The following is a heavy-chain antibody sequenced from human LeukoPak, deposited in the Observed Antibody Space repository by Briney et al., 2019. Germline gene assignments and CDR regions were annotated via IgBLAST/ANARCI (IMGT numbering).Heavy chain of an antibody. CDR2: ISYDGSNK. V-gene: IGHV3-30-3*01. J-gene: IGHJ4*02. CDR1: GFTFSSYA. Sequence: GGSLRLSCAASGFTFSSYAMHWVRQAPGKGLEWVAVISYDGSNKYYADSVKGRFTISRDNSKNTLYLQMNSLRAEDTAVYYCARVSVRYCSSTSCYYFDYWGQGTLVTVSS. D-gene: IGHD2-2*01. CDR3: ARVSVRYCSSTSCYYFDY.